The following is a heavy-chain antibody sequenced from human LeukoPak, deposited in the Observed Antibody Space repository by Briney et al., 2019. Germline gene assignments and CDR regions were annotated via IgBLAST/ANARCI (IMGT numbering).Heavy chain of an antibody. Sequence: GGSLRLSCAAYGFTFSSYAMSWVRQAPGKGLKWVSAISGSGGSTYYADSVKGRFTISRDNSKNTLYLQMNSLRAEDTAVYYCAKPHPLELRFIRSYYYYGMDVWGQGTTVTVSS. CDR1: GFTFSSYA. D-gene: IGHD2/OR15-2a*01. CDR3: AKPHPLELRFIRSYYYYGMDV. J-gene: IGHJ6*02. CDR2: ISGSGGST. V-gene: IGHV3-23*01.